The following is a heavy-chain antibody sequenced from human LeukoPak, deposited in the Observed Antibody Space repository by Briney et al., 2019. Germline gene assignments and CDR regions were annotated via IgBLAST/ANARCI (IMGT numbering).Heavy chain of an antibody. V-gene: IGHV1-46*01. CDR1: GYTFTSYY. CDR2: INPSGAST. Sequence: GASVKVSCKASGYTFTSYYIHWVRHAPGQGLEWIGIINPSGASTSYAQKFQGRVTMTRDTSTSTVYMELSNLSSDDTAVYYCARVGYCSGGSCYYLISWGQGTLVTVSS. CDR3: ARVGYCSGGSCYYLIS. J-gene: IGHJ5*02. D-gene: IGHD2-15*01.